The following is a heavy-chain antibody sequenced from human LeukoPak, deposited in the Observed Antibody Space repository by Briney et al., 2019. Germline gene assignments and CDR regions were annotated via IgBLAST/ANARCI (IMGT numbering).Heavy chain of an antibody. D-gene: IGHD5-12*01. CDR2: IIPIFGTA. CDR3: ARDSGYDSLPSYYYYYMDV. J-gene: IGHJ6*03. Sequence: SVKVSCKASGGTFSSYAISWVRQAPGQGLEWMGGIIPIFGTANYAQKFQGRVTITADESTSTAYMELSSLRSEDTAVYYCARDSGYDSLPSYYYYYMDVWGKGTTVTVSS. CDR1: GGTFSSYA. V-gene: IGHV1-69*13.